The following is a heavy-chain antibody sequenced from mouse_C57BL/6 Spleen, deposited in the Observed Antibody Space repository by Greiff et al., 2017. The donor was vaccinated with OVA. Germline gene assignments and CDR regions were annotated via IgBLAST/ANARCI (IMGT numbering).Heavy chain of an antibody. Sequence: VQLKQSGAELARPGASVKLSCKASGYTFTSYGISWVKQRTGQGLEWIGEIYPRSGNTYYNEKFKGKATLTADKSSSTAYMELRSLTSEDSAVYFCARENWGEGMDYWGQGTSVTVSS. D-gene: IGHD4-1*01. V-gene: IGHV1-81*01. CDR3: ARENWGEGMDY. CDR1: GYTFTSYG. CDR2: IYPRSGNT. J-gene: IGHJ4*01.